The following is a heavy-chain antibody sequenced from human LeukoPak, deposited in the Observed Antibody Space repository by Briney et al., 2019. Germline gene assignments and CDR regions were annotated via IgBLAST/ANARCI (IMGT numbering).Heavy chain of an antibody. CDR3: ARDGYYYDSSGYYLQYYYYYGMDV. D-gene: IGHD3-22*01. V-gene: IGHV1-2*02. CDR1: GYTFTGYY. CDR2: INPNSGGT. J-gene: IGHJ6*02. Sequence: ASVKVSCKASGYTFTGYYMHWVRQAPGQGLEWMGWINPNSGGTNYAQKFQGRVTMTRDTSISTAYMELSRLRSDDTAVYYCARDGYYYDSSGYYLQYYYYYGMDVWGQGTTVTVSS.